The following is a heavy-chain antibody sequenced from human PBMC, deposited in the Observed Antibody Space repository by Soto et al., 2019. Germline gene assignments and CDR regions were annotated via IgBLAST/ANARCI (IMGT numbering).Heavy chain of an antibody. J-gene: IGHJ4*02. CDR2: ISGSGGST. Sequence: EVQLLESGGGLVQPGGSLRLSCAASGFTFSSYVMSWVRQAPGKGLEWVSGISGSGGSTYYADSVKGRFTISRDNFNNTLFLHMNSLRAEDTAVYYCASPGNPLDYWGQGTLVTVSS. CDR3: ASPGNPLDY. CDR1: GFTFSSYV. D-gene: IGHD1-1*01. V-gene: IGHV3-23*01.